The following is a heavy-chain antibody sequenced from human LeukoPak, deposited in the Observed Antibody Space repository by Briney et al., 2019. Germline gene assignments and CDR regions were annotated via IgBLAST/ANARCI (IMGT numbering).Heavy chain of an antibody. Sequence: ASVKVSCKASGYTFSDYHMHWVRQAPGQGLEWMGWINPNSGGTNYAQKFQGRVTMTRDTSISTAYMELSRPRSDDTAVYYCAREVEYSSSSGRFDPWGQGTLVTVSS. D-gene: IGHD6-6*01. CDR1: GYTFSDYH. CDR3: AREVEYSSSSGRFDP. V-gene: IGHV1-2*02. CDR2: INPNSGGT. J-gene: IGHJ5*02.